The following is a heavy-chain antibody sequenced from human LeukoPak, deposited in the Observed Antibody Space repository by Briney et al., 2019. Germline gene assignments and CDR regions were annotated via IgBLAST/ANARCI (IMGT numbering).Heavy chain of an antibody. V-gene: IGHV4-59*08. Sequence: SETLSLTCTVSSDSINNYYWSWIRQAPEKGLEWIGYFYYSGATNYNPSLNSRVTLSLDTSKNQFSLRLSSVTAADTAVYYCARMNYISGYYVFDYWGQGTLVTVSS. CDR2: FYYSGAT. CDR1: SDSINNYY. CDR3: ARMNYISGYYVFDY. D-gene: IGHD3-22*01. J-gene: IGHJ4*02.